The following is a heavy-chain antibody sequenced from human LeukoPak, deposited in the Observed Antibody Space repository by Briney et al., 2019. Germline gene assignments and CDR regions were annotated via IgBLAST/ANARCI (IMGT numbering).Heavy chain of an antibody. D-gene: IGHD3-22*01. V-gene: IGHV4-34*01. J-gene: IGHJ4*02. CDR1: GGSFSGYY. CDR3: ARLGYYYDSSGYITDY. CDR2: INHSGST. Sequence: SETLSLTCAVYGGSFSGYYWSWIRQPPGKGLEWIGEINHSGSTNYNPSLKSRVTISVDTSKNQFSLKLSSETAADTAVYYCARLGYYYDSSGYITDYWGQGTLVTVSS.